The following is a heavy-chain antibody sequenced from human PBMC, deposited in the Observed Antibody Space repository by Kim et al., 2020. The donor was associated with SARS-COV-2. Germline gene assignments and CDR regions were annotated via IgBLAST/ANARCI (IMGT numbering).Heavy chain of an antibody. D-gene: IGHD3-22*01. Sequence: SVKVSCKASGFTFTSSAVQWVRQARGQRLEWIGWIVVGSGNTNYAQKFQERVTITRDMSTSTAYMELSSLRSEDTAVYYCAADSRYYYDSSAGYYYIYYYGMDVWGQGTTVTVSS. V-gene: IGHV1-58*01. J-gene: IGHJ6*02. CDR3: AADSRYYYDSSAGYYYIYYYGMDV. CDR1: GFTFTSSA. CDR2: IVVGSGNT.